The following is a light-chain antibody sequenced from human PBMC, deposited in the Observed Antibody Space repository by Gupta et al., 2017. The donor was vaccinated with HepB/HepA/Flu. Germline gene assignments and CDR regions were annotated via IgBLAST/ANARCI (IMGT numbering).Light chain of an antibody. Sequence: EIALTQSPATLSLSPGERAVLSCKASRSVSSYLAWYQHRPSQAPRLLIYDTSNRATGIPARFSGSGSGTDFTLIISSLEPEDFAVYYCQQRTNMPLTFGRGTKIEIK. J-gene: IGKJ4*01. CDR1: RSVSSY. CDR3: QQRTNMPLT. CDR2: DTS. V-gene: IGKV3-11*01.